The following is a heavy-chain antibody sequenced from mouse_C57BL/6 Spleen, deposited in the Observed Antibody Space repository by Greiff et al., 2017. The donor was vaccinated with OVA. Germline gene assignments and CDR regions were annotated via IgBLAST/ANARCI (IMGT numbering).Heavy chain of an antibody. J-gene: IGHJ2*01. CDR2: INYDGSST. CDR3: AREAYYSNHYFDY. D-gene: IGHD2-5*01. V-gene: IGHV5-16*01. CDR1: GFTFSDYY. Sequence: DVKLVESEGGLVQPGSSMKLSCTASGFTFSDYYMAWVRQVPEKGLEWVANINYDGSSTYYLDSLKSRFIISRDNAKNILYLQMSSLKSEDTATYYCAREAYYSNHYFDYWGQGTTLTVSS.